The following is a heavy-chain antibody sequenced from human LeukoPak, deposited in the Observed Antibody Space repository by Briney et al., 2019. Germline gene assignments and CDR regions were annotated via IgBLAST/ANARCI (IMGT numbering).Heavy chain of an antibody. CDR3: ASGSDYYDSSGYKY. V-gene: IGHV4-4*07. CDR2: IYTSGST. CDR1: GGSICSYY. J-gene: IGHJ4*02. Sequence: PSETLSLTCTVSGGSICSYYWSWIRQPAGKGLEWIGRIYTSGSTNYNPSLKSRVTMSVDTSKNQFSLKLSSVTAADTAVYYCASGSDYYDSSGYKYWGQGTLVTVSS. D-gene: IGHD3-22*01.